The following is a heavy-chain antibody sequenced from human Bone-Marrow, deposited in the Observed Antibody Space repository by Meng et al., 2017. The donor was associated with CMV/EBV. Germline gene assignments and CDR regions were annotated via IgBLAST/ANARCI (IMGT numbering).Heavy chain of an antibody. V-gene: IGHV3-48*03. CDR3: AREPLTPMTTVTTNGMDV. J-gene: IGHJ6*02. Sequence: GESLKISCAASGFTFSSYEMSWVRQAPGKGLEWVSYISSSGSTIYYADSVKGRFTISRDNAKNSLYLQMNSLRAEDTAVYYCAREPLTPMTTVTTNGMDVWGQGTTVTVSS. D-gene: IGHD4-11*01. CDR1: GFTFSSYE. CDR2: ISSSGSTI.